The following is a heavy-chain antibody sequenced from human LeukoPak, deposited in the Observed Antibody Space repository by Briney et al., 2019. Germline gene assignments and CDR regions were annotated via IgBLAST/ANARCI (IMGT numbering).Heavy chain of an antibody. CDR3: ARAGKGFDY. CDR2: IRYDGSDH. V-gene: IGHV3-30*02. Sequence: PGGSLRLSCEGSGFIFSRYGIHWVRQAPGKGLEWVALIRYDGSDHWYGDPAKGRFTISRDNSRNTVYLQMDSLRDEDTAVYYCARAGKGFDYWGQGTLVTVSS. CDR1: GFIFSRYG. J-gene: IGHJ4*02.